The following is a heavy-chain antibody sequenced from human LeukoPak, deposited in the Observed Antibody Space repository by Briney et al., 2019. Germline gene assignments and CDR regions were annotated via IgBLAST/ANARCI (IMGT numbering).Heavy chain of an antibody. J-gene: IGHJ4*02. CDR1: GFTFSNSG. D-gene: IGHD4-11*01. V-gene: IGHV3-21*01. CDR2: ISSSSSYI. Sequence: GGSLRLSCAASGFTFSNSGMNWVRQAPGKGLEWVSTISSSSSYIYYADSVKGRFTISRDNAKNSLYLQMNSLRAEDTAVYYCARHSRLDKYYFDYWGQGTLVTVSS. CDR3: ARHSRLDKYYFDY.